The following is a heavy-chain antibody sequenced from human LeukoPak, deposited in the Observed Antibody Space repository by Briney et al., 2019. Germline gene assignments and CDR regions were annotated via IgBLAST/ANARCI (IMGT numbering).Heavy chain of an antibody. J-gene: IGHJ4*02. V-gene: IGHV4-30-2*01. CDR2: IYHSGST. CDR3: ARSLYYYDSSVGY. Sequence: SQTLSLTCTVSGGSISSGGYYWSWIRQPPGKGLEWIGYIYHSGSTYYNPSLKSRVTISVDTSKNQFSLKLSSVTAADTAVYYCARSLYYYDSSVGYWGQGTLVTVSS. CDR1: GGSISSGGYY. D-gene: IGHD3-22*01.